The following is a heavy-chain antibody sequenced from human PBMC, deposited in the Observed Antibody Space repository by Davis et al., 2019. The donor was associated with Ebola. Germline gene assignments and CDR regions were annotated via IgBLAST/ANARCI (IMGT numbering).Heavy chain of an antibody. CDR1: GFTFSSYG. CDR3: ARDPGIVVVPAALYYYYYMDV. CDR2: IWYDGSNK. V-gene: IGHV3-33*01. D-gene: IGHD2-2*01. J-gene: IGHJ6*03. Sequence: GESLKISCAAAGFTFSSYGMHWVRQAPGKGLEWVAVIWYDGSNKYYADSVKGRFTISRDNSKNTLYLQMNSLRAEDTAVYYCARDPGIVVVPAALYYYYYMDVWGKGTTVTVSS.